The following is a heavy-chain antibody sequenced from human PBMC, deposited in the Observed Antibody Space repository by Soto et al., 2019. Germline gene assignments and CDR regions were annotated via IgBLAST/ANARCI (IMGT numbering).Heavy chain of an antibody. V-gene: IGHV1-69*02. J-gene: IGHJ5*02. Sequence: QVQLVQSGAEVKKPGSSVKVSCKASGGDFNTYTIIWVRQAPGQGLQWMGRIIPIVGIVNYAQNLQGRVAITADRSTTTAYMELSNLRSEDTAVYYCARAGYYGSGSYPNWLDPWGQGTLVAVSS. CDR1: GGDFNTYT. D-gene: IGHD3-10*01. CDR2: IIPIVGIV. CDR3: ARAGYYGSGSYPNWLDP.